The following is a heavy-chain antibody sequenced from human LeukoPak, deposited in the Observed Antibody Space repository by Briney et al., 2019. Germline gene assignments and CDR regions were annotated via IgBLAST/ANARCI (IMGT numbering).Heavy chain of an antibody. Sequence: GGSLRLSCAASGFTFRNYAMTWVRQAPGKGLEWVSVVAVNGDTTYYADFLKGRFTISRDNSRNTLYLQMNSLRAEDTAVYHCARNAADCTTSACYDSWGQGTLVTVSS. D-gene: IGHD2-8*01. CDR3: ARNAADCTTSACYDS. V-gene: IGHV3-23*01. J-gene: IGHJ4*02. CDR2: VAVNGDTT. CDR1: GFTFRNYA.